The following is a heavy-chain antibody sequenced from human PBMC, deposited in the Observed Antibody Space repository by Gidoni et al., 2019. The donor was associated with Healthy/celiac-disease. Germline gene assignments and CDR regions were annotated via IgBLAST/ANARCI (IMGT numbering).Heavy chain of an antibody. Sequence: EVQLVESGGGLVQPGRSLRLSCAASGFTFDDYAMHWVRHAPGKGLEWVSGISWNSGSIGYADSVKGRFTISRDNAKNSLYLQMNSLRAEDTALYYCAKERYYYDSSGYYRGYFDYWGQGTLVTVSS. CDR3: AKERYYYDSSGYYRGYFDY. V-gene: IGHV3-9*01. CDR2: ISWNSGSI. CDR1: GFTFDDYA. J-gene: IGHJ4*02. D-gene: IGHD3-22*01.